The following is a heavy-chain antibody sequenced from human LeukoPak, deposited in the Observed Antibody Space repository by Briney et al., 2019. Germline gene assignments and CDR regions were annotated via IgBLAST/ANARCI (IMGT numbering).Heavy chain of an antibody. CDR3: AKDIGGYDSSLSGPVDY. CDR1: GFTFDDYA. CDR2: ISWNSGSI. Sequence: PGRSLRLSCAASGFTFDDYAMHWVRQAPGKGLEWVSGISWNSGSIGYADSVKGRFTISRDNAKNSLYLQMNSLRAEDTALYYCAKDIGGYDSSLSGPVDYWGQGTLVTVSS. D-gene: IGHD5-12*01. V-gene: IGHV3-9*01. J-gene: IGHJ4*02.